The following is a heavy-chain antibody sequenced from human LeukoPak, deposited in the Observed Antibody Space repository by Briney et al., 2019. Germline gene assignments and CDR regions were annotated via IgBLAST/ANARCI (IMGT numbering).Heavy chain of an antibody. J-gene: IGHJ4*02. CDR3: ARDQKHGYTYGYPLDF. CDR2: IKEDGSLK. V-gene: IGHV3-7*01. CDR1: GFSFSTYW. Sequence: GGSLRLSCAASGFSFSTYWMSWVRLAPGKGLEWVANIKEDGSLKYYADSVKGRFTISRDNAKDSLYLQMSSLRDEDTAVYYCARDQKHGYTYGYPLDFWGQGTLVTVSS. D-gene: IGHD5-18*01.